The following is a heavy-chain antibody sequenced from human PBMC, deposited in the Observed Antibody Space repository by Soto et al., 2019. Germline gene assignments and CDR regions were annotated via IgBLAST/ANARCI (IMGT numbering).Heavy chain of an antibody. CDR2: IIPTFGTG. CDR3: ASFDGSLFRGGRSSPCEMDV. D-gene: IGHD3-10*01. Sequence: QVLLVQSGPEVQKPGSSGKVSCKASGGTFNNYAINWVRQAPGKGLEWMGGIIPTFGTGNHAQKFQGRVTITVDDATTTAYMELNSLRAEDTAIYYCASFDGSLFRGGRSSPCEMDVGGQGTTALVTS. V-gene: IGHV1-69*01. J-gene: IGHJ6*02. CDR1: GGTFNNYA.